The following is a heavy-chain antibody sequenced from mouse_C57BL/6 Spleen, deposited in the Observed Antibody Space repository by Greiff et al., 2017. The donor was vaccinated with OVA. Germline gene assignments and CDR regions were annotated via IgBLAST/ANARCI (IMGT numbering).Heavy chain of an antibody. Sequence: EVKLQESGPELVKPGASVKIPCKASGYTFTDYNMDWVKQSHGKSLEWIGDINPNNGGTIYNQKFKGKATLTVDKSSSTAYMELRSLTSEDTAVYYCARGGVYYGLSWFAYWGQGTLVTVSA. CDR2: INPNNGGT. J-gene: IGHJ3*01. D-gene: IGHD2-1*01. V-gene: IGHV1-18*01. CDR1: GYTFTDYN. CDR3: ARGGVYYGLSWFAY.